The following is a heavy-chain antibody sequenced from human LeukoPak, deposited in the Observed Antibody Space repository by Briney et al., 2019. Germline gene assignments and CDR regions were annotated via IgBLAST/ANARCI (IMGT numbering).Heavy chain of an antibody. CDR2: IYYSGST. D-gene: IGHD6-13*01. CDR1: GGSFSGYY. V-gene: IGHV4-59*01. Sequence: SETLSLTCAVYGGSFSGYYWSWIRQPPGKGLEWIGYIYYSGSTNYNPSLKSRVTISVDTSKNQFSLKLSSVTAADTAVYYCARAWGSWYPTRNNWFDPWGQGTLVTVSS. J-gene: IGHJ5*02. CDR3: ARAWGSWYPTRNNWFDP.